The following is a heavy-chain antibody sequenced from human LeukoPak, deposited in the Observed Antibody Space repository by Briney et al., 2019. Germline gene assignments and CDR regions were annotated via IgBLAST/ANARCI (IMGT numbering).Heavy chain of an antibody. CDR1: GGSISSSNW. CDR2: IYHSGST. V-gene: IGHV4-4*02. Sequence: PSETLSLTCAVSGGSISSSNWWSWVRQPPGKGLEWIGEIYHSGSTNYNPSLKSRVTISVDKSKNQFSLKLSSVTAADTAVYYCAREDRGRRITTYYFDYWGQGTLVTVSS. J-gene: IGHJ4*02. D-gene: IGHD3-10*01. CDR3: AREDRGRRITTYYFDY.